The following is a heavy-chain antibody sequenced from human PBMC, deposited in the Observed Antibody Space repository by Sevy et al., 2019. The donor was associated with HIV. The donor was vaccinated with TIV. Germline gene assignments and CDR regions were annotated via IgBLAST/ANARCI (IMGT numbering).Heavy chain of an antibody. J-gene: IGHJ6*02. V-gene: IGHV3-74*01. Sequence: GGSLRLSCAASGFTFSSYWMHWVRQAPGKGLVWVSRINSDGSSTSYADSVKGRFTFSRDNAKNTLYLQMNSLRAEDTAVYYCARDSRKYDFWSGYYYYYYYGMDVWGQGTTVTVSS. CDR1: GFTFSSYW. CDR2: INSDGSST. CDR3: ARDSRKYDFWSGYYYYYYYGMDV. D-gene: IGHD3-3*01.